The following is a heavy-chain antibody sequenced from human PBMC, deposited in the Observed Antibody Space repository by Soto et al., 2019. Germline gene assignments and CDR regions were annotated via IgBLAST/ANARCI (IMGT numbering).Heavy chain of an antibody. CDR3: TAANDYGDFGTLRVLI. D-gene: IGHD4-17*01. J-gene: IGHJ4*02. V-gene: IGHV3-15*07. CDR2: IKSKTDGGTT. Sequence: EVQLVESGGGLVKPGGSLRLSCAASGLTFSDAWLNWVRQAPGKGLEWVARIKSKTDGGTTDYAAPVKGRFTISREHSRNTGYLQMNSMKVEDTAVDYCTAANDYGDFGTLRVLIWGQGTLVTVSS. CDR1: GLTFSDAW.